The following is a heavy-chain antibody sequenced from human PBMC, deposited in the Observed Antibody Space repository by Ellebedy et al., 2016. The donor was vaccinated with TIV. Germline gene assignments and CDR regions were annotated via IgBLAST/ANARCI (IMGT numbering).Heavy chain of an antibody. CDR2: ISANGVNT. J-gene: IGHJ3*01. CDR3: AKGKGSSDAFDF. CDR1: GFTFSRAV. V-gene: IGHV3-23*01. Sequence: GESLKISXAVSGFTFSRAVMNWVRQAPGKGLEWVSSISANGVNTYDADSVKGRFTISRDNSNNTLYLQMNSLRAEDTAMYYCAKGKGSSDAFDFWGQGTMVTVS.